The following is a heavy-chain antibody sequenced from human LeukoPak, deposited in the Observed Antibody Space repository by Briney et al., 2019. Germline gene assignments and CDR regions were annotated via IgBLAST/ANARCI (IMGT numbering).Heavy chain of an antibody. CDR1: GCSIPPYY. D-gene: IGHD6-19*01. J-gene: IGHJ4*02. CDR2: VYASGDI. CDR3: AKADSSSAWTPHY. Sequence: SETLSLTCTFSGCSIPPYYWSWIRQAAGKGLEWIGRVYASGDINYNPSLQNRVTMSLDTSKKQFFLGLSTVTAADTAVYYWAKADSSSAWTPHYWGQGSLVIVSS. V-gene: IGHV4-4*07.